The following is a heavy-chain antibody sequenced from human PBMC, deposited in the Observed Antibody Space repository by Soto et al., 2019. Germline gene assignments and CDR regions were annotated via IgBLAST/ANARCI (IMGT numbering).Heavy chain of an antibody. J-gene: IGHJ4*02. CDR2: INHSGST. V-gene: IGHV4-34*01. CDR1: GGSFSGYY. CDR3: ARRFVGGYSYGLGY. Sequence: SETLSLTCAVYGGSFSGYYWSWIRQPPGKGLEWIGEINHSGSTNYNPSLKSRVTISVDTSKNQFSLKLSSVTAADTAVYYCARRFVGGYSYGLGYWGQGTLVTVSS. D-gene: IGHD5-18*01.